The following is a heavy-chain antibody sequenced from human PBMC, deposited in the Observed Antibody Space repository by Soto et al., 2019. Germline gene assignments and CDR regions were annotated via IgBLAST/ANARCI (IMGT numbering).Heavy chain of an antibody. J-gene: IGHJ6*02. V-gene: IGHV1-3*01. Sequence: ASVKVSCKASGYTFTSYAMHWVRQAPGQRLEWMGWINAGNGNTKYSQKFQGRVTITRDTSASTAYMELSSLRSEDTAVYYCARDKGNIAARCIGYYYGMDVWGQGTTVTVSS. CDR1: GYTFTSYA. D-gene: IGHD6-6*01. CDR2: INAGNGNT. CDR3: ARDKGNIAARCIGYYYGMDV.